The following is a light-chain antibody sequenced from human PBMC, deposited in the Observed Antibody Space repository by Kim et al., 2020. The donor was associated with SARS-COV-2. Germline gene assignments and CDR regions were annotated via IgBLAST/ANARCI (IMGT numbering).Light chain of an antibody. Sequence: SHAERDTLSCRASENLGSNLAWFQQKPGQSPRLLIYGASTRGTSVPARFSGSGSGTDFTLTIDNLQAEDFAVYYCQQYNNWPPITFGQGTRLEIK. CDR1: ENLGSN. CDR2: GAS. J-gene: IGKJ5*01. CDR3: QQYNNWPPIT. V-gene: IGKV3-15*01.